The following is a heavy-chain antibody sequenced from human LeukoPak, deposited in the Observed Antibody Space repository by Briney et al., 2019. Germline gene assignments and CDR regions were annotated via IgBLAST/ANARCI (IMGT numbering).Heavy chain of an antibody. D-gene: IGHD3-16*02. J-gene: IGHJ3*02. V-gene: IGHV4-38-2*02. CDR1: GYSISSDYY. Sequence: SETLSLTCTVSGYSISSDYYWGWIRQPPGRGLEWIGTIYHSGSTYYNPSLKSRVTISVDTSKNQFSLKLSSVTAADTAVYYCARQIIMITFGGVIGNDAFDIWGQGTMVTVSS. CDR3: ARQIIMITFGGVIGNDAFDI. CDR2: IYHSGST.